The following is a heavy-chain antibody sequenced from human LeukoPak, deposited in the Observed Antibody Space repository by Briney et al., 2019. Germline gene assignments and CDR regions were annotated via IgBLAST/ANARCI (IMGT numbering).Heavy chain of an antibody. D-gene: IGHD3-10*01. CDR3: ARTYYGSGSYYRPYYYYMDV. Sequence: GASVKVSCKASGYTFTSYDINWVRQATGQGLEWMGWTNPNSGNTGYAQKFQGRVTMTRNTSISTAYMELSSLRSEDTAVYYCARTYYGSGSYYRPYYYYMDVWGKGTTVTVSS. CDR1: GYTFTSYD. CDR2: TNPNSGNT. V-gene: IGHV1-8*01. J-gene: IGHJ6*03.